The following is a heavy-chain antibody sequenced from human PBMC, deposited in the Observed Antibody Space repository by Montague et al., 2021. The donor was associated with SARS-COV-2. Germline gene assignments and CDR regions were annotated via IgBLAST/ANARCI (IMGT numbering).Heavy chain of an antibody. Sequence: NDYAVSVKSRITINPDTSKNQISLQLNSVTPEDTAVYYCARTSASIDYWGQGTLVTVS. V-gene: IGHV6-1*01. J-gene: IGHJ4*02. CDR3: ARTSASIDY. CDR2: N. D-gene: IGHD1-26*01.